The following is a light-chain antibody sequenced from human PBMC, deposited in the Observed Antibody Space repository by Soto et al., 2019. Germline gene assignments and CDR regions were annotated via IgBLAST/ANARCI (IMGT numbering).Light chain of an antibody. Sequence: QSVLTQPASVSGSPGQSITISCTGTRSDVGGYNYVSWYQQHPGKAPKLIIYEVSNRPSGVSDRFSGSKSGNTASLTISGLQADDEADYYCSSYTSTDTLVVFGTGTKLTVL. CDR3: SSYTSTDTLVV. J-gene: IGLJ1*01. CDR1: RSDVGGYNY. CDR2: EVS. V-gene: IGLV2-14*01.